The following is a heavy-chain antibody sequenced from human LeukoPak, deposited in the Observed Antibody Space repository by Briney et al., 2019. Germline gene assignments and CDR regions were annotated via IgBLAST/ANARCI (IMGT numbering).Heavy chain of an antibody. V-gene: IGHV1-24*01. D-gene: IGHD6-13*01. CDR3: ATDRSVVAAAFDY. CDR1: GYTLTESS. J-gene: IGHJ4*02. Sequence: ASVKVSCKVTGYTLTESSMHWVRQAPGKGLEWMGGFDPEDGETIYAQKFQGRVTMTEDTSTDTAYMELSSLRSEDTAVYYCATDRSVVAAAFDYWGQGTLVTVSS. CDR2: FDPEDGET.